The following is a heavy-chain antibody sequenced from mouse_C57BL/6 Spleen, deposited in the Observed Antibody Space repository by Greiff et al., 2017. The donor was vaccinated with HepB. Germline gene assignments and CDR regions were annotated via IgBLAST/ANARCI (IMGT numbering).Heavy chain of an antibody. D-gene: IGHD4-1*01. V-gene: IGHV1-81*01. Sequence: VKLQQSGAELARPGASVKLSCKASGYTFTSYGISWVKQRTGQGLEWIGEIYPRSGNTYYNEKFKGKATLTADKSSSTAYMELRSLTSEDSAVYFCARLTGPSRYYFDYWGQGTTLTVSS. CDR3: ARLTGPSRYYFDY. CDR1: GYTFTSYG. CDR2: IYPRSGNT. J-gene: IGHJ2*01.